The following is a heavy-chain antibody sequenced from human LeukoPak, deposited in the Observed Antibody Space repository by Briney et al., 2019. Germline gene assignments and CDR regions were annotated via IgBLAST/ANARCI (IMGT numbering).Heavy chain of an antibody. J-gene: IGHJ4*02. CDR1: GYTFSDYY. CDR2: INPNSGDT. V-gene: IGHV1-2*02. D-gene: IGHD1-26*01. CDR3: ARVSVITQYIGSRDYFAS. Sequence: ASVKVSCKTSGYTFSDYYIHWIRQAPGQGLEWVGWINPNSGDTDYAQKFQGRVTVTRDTSISTAYMELGRLRSDDTAVYYCARVSVITQYIGSRDYFASWGQGTLLTVSS.